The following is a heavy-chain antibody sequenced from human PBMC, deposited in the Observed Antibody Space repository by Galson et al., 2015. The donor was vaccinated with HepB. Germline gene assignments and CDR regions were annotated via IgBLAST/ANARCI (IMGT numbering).Heavy chain of an antibody. CDR2: IWYDGTNK. Sequence: SLRLSCAASGLFVNNYGMHWVRQAPGKGLEWVAAIWYDGTNKYYADSVKGRFIISRDTSKNTLYLQMNSLRAEDTAEYYCAKESVSWSPYVDYWGQGTLVAVAS. J-gene: IGHJ4*02. V-gene: IGHV3-33*06. CDR3: AKESVSWSPYVDY. CDR1: GLFVNNYG. D-gene: IGHD6-13*01.